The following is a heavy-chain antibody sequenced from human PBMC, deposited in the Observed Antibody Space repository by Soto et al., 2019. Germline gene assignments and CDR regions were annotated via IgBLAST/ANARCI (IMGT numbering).Heavy chain of an antibody. D-gene: IGHD3-22*01. J-gene: IGHJ4*02. CDR1: GGTFSSYA. Sequence: SVKVSCKASGGTFSSYAISWVRQAPGQGLEWKGGIIPIFGTANFAQKFQGRVTITADESTSTSFIEFSRLRFEDTAVYYCSTVRTYYYDCSGYQEPEYYFDYWGQGTLVTVSS. V-gene: IGHV1-69*01. CDR3: STVRTYYYDCSGYQEPEYYFDY. CDR2: IIPIFGTA.